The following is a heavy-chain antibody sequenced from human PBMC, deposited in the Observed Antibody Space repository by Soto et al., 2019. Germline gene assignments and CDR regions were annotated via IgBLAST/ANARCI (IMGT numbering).Heavy chain of an antibody. CDR3: ARATLVPAGAGDYYYGMDV. CDR1: GGTFSSYA. J-gene: IGHJ6*02. D-gene: IGHD2-2*01. V-gene: IGHV1-69*12. Sequence: QVQLVQSGAEVKKPGSSVKVSCKASGGTFSSYAISWVRQAPGQGLEWMGGIIPIFGTANYAQKFQGRVTITADESTSKDYMELSSLRSEDTAVYYCARATLVPAGAGDYYYGMDVWGQGTTVTVSS. CDR2: IIPIFGTA.